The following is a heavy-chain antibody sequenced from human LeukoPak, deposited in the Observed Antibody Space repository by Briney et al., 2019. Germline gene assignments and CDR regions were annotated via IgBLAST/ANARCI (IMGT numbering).Heavy chain of an antibody. CDR3: ARHAVATIRGGFDY. J-gene: IGHJ4*02. D-gene: IGHD5-24*01. CDR1: GGSISSSSYY. Sequence: SETLSLTCTVSGGSISSSSYYWGWIRQPPGKGLEWIGSIYYSGSTYYNPSLKSRVTISVDTSKNQFSLKLRSVTAADTAVYYCARHAVATIRGGFDYWGQGTLVTVSS. V-gene: IGHV4-39*01. CDR2: IYYSGST.